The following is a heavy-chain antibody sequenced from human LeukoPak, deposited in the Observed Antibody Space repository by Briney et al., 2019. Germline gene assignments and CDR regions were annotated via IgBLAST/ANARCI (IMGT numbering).Heavy chain of an antibody. J-gene: IGHJ4*02. V-gene: IGHV4-34*01. CDR1: GGCFSGYY. D-gene: IGHD5-12*01. CDR2: INHSGST. CDR3: ASTRWDGYDSPYFDY. Sequence: SETLSLTCAVYGGCFSGYYWSWIRQPPGKGLEWIGEINHSGSTNYNPSLKSRVTISVDTSKNQFSLKLSSVTAADTAVYYCASTRWDGYDSPYFDYWGQGTLVTVSS.